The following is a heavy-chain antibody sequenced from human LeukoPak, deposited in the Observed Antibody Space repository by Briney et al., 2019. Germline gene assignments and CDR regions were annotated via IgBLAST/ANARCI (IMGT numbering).Heavy chain of an antibody. V-gene: IGHV3-23*01. CDR1: GFTFSSYA. CDR2: ISDSGGST. D-gene: IGHD3-22*01. J-gene: IGHJ4*02. Sequence: GGSLRLSCAASGFTFSSYAMSWVRQAPGKGLEWVSAISDSGGSTYYADSVKGRFTIYRDNSKNTLYLQMNSLRAEDTAVYYCAKDELAEYYYDSSGYYPGYWGQGTLVTVSS. CDR3: AKDELAEYYYDSSGYYPGY.